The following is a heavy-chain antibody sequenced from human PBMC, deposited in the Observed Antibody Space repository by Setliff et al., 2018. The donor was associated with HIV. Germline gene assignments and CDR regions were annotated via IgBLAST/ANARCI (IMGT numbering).Heavy chain of an antibody. CDR1: GGSVSDTSYY. CDR3: ARLGDSGYDFRGYFDY. V-gene: IGHV4-39*01. J-gene: IGHJ4*02. D-gene: IGHD5-12*01. CDR2: VYYSGGT. Sequence: KPSETLSLTCTVSGGSVSDTSYYWGWIRQPPGKGLEWLVNVYYSGGTYYDPSLNSRVTISVDTSRNQFSLKLTSVTAVDTALYFCARLGDSGYDFRGYFDYWGQGKLVTVSS.